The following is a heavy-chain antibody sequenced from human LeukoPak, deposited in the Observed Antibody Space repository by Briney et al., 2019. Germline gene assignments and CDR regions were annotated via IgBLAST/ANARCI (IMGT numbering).Heavy chain of an antibody. CDR1: GGSISSYY. Sequence: SETLSLTCTVSGGSISSYYWSWIRQPPGKGLEWIGYIYYSGSTNYNPSLKSRVTISVDTYKNQFSLKLSSVTAADTAVYYCARHMVVRGVGYYYGMDVWGQGTTVTVSS. J-gene: IGHJ6*02. CDR3: ARHMVVRGVGYYYGMDV. CDR2: IYYSGST. D-gene: IGHD3-10*01. V-gene: IGHV4-59*08.